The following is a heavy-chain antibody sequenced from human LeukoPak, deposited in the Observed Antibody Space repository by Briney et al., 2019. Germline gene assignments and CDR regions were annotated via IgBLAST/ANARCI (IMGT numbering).Heavy chain of an antibody. CDR2: INHSGST. D-gene: IGHD6-13*01. J-gene: IGHJ4*02. Sequence: SETLFLTCTVSGGSISSSSYYWSWIRQPPGKGLEWIGEINHSGSTNYNPSLKSRVTISVDTSKNQFSLKLSSVTAADTAVYYCARGFRGSSNRSFDYWGQGTLVTVSS. V-gene: IGHV4-39*07. CDR1: GGSISSSSYY. CDR3: ARGFRGSSNRSFDY.